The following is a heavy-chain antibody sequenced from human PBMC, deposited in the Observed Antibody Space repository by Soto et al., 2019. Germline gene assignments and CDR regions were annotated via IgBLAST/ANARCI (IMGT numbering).Heavy chain of an antibody. D-gene: IGHD4-17*01. Sequence: RGESLKISCKGSGYSFTSYWIGWVRQMPGKGLEWMGIIYPGDSDTRYSPSFQGQVTISADKSISTAYLQWSSLKASDTAMYYCARRPHFDYGGNSGMGMEAFDIWGQGTMVTVSS. CDR1: GYSFTSYW. CDR2: IYPGDSDT. V-gene: IGHV5-51*01. J-gene: IGHJ3*02. CDR3: ARRPHFDYGGNSGMGMEAFDI.